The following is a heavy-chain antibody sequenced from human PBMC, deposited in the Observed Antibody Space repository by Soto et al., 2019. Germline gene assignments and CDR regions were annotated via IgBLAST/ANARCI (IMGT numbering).Heavy chain of an antibody. CDR2: IKHSGST. V-gene: IGHV4-34*01. Sequence: PSETLSLTCAVYGGSFSGYYWSRIRQPPGKGLEWIGEIKHSGSTNYNPSLKSRVTISVDTSKNQFSLNLSSVTAADTAVYYCARGGAVAGTPPLFPYWGQGTLLTVSS. J-gene: IGHJ4*02. D-gene: IGHD6-19*01. CDR3: ARGGAVAGTPPLFPY. CDR1: GGSFSGYY.